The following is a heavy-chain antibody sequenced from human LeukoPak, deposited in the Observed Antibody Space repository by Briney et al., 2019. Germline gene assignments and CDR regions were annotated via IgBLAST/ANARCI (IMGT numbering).Heavy chain of an antibody. J-gene: IGHJ5*02. CDR2: IYYSGST. V-gene: IGHV4-59*08. Sequence: SETLSLTCTVSGGSVSSNYWSWIRQPPGKGLEWIGYIYYSGSTNYNPSLKSRVTISVDTSKNQFSLRLSSVTAADTALYFCARHTSTGVVVVPAAPGCFDPWGRGTLVAVSS. CDR3: ARHTSTGVVVVPAAPGCFDP. CDR1: GGSVSSNY. D-gene: IGHD2-2*01.